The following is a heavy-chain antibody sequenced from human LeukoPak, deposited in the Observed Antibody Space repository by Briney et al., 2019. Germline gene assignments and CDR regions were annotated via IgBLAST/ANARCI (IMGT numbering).Heavy chain of an antibody. CDR3: ASGGAEYAFDI. Sequence: SSETLSLTCAVYIDSFTNYYWNWIRQTPGKGLEWIGEVNDSGGTNINPSLRSRVILSVDTSKNQFSLKLISVTAADTAVYYCASGGAEYAFDIWGQGTLVTVSS. D-gene: IGHD1-26*01. V-gene: IGHV4-34*01. J-gene: IGHJ3*02. CDR2: VNDSGGT. CDR1: IDSFTNYY.